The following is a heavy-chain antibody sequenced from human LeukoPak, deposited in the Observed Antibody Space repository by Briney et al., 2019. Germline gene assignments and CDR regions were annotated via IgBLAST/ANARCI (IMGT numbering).Heavy chain of an antibody. CDR2: ISYDGSNK. CDR3: AKSLSGLRFLEWLSDYYGMDV. J-gene: IGHJ6*02. D-gene: IGHD3-3*01. V-gene: IGHV3-30*18. Sequence: GGSLRLSCAASGFTFSSYGMPWVRQAPGKGLEWVAVISYDGSNKYYADSVKGRFTISRDNSKNTLYLQMNSLRAEDTAVYYCAKSLSGLRFLEWLSDYYGMDVWGQGTTVTVSS. CDR1: GFTFSSYG.